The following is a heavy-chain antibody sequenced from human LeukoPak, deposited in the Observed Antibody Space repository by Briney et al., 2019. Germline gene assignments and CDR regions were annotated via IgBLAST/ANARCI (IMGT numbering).Heavy chain of an antibody. J-gene: IGHJ3*02. Sequence: GSSVKVSCKASGGTFSSYAISWVRQAPGQGLEWMGGIILIFGTANYAQKFQGRVTITADESTSTAYMELSSLRSEDTAVYYCAREGPLVGAHLLWAFDIWGQGTMVTVSS. CDR2: IILIFGTA. D-gene: IGHD1-26*01. CDR1: GGTFSSYA. CDR3: AREGPLVGAHLLWAFDI. V-gene: IGHV1-69*01.